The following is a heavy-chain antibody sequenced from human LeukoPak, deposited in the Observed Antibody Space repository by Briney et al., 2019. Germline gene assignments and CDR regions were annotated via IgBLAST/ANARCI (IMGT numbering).Heavy chain of an antibody. Sequence: WGSLRLSCAASGFTFSSYWMHWVRQAPGKGLVWVSRTDGSSTSYADSVKGRFTISRDNAKNTLYLQMNSLRAEDTAVYYCARGQQLVDWGQGTLVTVSS. CDR2: TDGSST. D-gene: IGHD6-13*01. CDR3: ARGQQLVD. V-gene: IGHV3-74*01. CDR1: GFTFSSYW. J-gene: IGHJ4*02.